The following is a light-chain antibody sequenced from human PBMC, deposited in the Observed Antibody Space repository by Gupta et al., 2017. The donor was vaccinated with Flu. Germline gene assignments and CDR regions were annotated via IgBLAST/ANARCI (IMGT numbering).Light chain of an antibody. CDR3: HQYDRSPYS. CDR1: QTVSNFY. J-gene: IGKJ2*03. V-gene: IGKV3-20*01. CDR2: GAS. Sequence: EIVLTQSPGTLSVSAGERVTLSCRAGQTVSNFYLAWYQQKSGQAPRLLIYGASNRATGIPDRFSGSGSGTDFTLTISRLESEDFAVYYCHQYDRSPYSFGQGTKLGVK.